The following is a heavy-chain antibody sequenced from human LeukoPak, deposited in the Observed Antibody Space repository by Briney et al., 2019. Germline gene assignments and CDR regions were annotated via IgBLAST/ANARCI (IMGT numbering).Heavy chain of an antibody. CDR2: ISGSGGST. CDR3: ARDPYSGTYSDYYYYMDV. CDR1: EITFSSYG. J-gene: IGHJ6*03. V-gene: IGHV3-23*01. Sequence: SGGSLRLSCAASEITFSSYGMSWVRQAPGKGLEWVSLISGSGGSTYYADSVKGRLTISRDNAKNSLFLQLNSLRAEDTAVYYCARDPYSGTYSDYYYYMDVWGKGTTVTVSS. D-gene: IGHD1-26*01.